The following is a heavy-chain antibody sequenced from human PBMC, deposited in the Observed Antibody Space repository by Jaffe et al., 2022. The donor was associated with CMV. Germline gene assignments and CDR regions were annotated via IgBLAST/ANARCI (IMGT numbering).Heavy chain of an antibody. CDR2: IYYSGST. V-gene: IGHV4-39*01. CDR3: ARHGLASPTGPFDY. Sequence: QLQLQESGPGLVKPSETLSLTCTVSGGSISSSSYYWGWIRQPPGKGLEWIGSIYYSGSTYYNPSLKSRVTISVDTSKNQFSLKLSSVTAADTAVYYCARHGLASPTGPFDYWGQGTLVTVSS. J-gene: IGHJ4*02. D-gene: IGHD4-17*01. CDR1: GGSISSSSYY.